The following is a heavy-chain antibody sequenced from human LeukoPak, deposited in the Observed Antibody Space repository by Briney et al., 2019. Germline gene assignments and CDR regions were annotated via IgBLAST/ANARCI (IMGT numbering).Heavy chain of an antibody. CDR3: ARGPLDY. J-gene: IGHJ4*02. V-gene: IGHV3-7*04. Sequence: GGSLRLSCAASGFTFSSYAMSWVRQAPGKGLEWVANIKQDGSEKYYVDSVKGRFTISRDNAKNSLYLQMNSLRAEDTAVYYCARGPLDYWGQGILVTVSS. CDR1: GFTFSSYA. CDR2: IKQDGSEK.